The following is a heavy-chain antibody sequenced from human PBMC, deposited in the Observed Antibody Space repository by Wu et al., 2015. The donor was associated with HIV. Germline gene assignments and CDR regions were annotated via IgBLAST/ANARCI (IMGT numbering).Heavy chain of an antibody. D-gene: IGHD5-12*01. Sequence: QVQLVQSGAEVKKPGSSVKVSCKAFGYTFTTYYIHWVRQAPGQGLEWMGMINPSGGSRNYAQKFQGRVTMTTDTSTSTAYMELRSLRSDDTAVYYCARVYRGPRTNWFDPWGQGNPGHRLL. CDR2: INPSGGSR. CDR3: ARVYRGPRTNWFDP. CDR1: GYTFTTYY. V-gene: IGHV1-46*01. J-gene: IGHJ5*02.